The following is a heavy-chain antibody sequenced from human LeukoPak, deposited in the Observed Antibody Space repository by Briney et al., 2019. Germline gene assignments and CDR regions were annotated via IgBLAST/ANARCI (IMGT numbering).Heavy chain of an antibody. J-gene: IGHJ4*02. CDR2: IYYSGST. CDR3: AGSGSYYISDY. CDR1: GGSISRYY. Sequence: SETLSLTCTVSGGSISRYYWSWIRQPPGKGLEWIGYIYYSGSTNYNPSLKSRDTISVDTSKNQFSLKLSSVTAADTAVYYCAGSGSYYISDYWGQGTLVTVSS. V-gene: IGHV4-59*01. D-gene: IGHD1-26*01.